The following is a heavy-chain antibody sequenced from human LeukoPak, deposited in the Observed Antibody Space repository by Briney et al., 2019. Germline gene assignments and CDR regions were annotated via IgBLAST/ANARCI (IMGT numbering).Heavy chain of an antibody. J-gene: IGHJ4*02. Sequence: PSETLSLTCTVSGASITTHYWSWIRQAPGKGLEWIGRVYASGSTNYNPSLKSRVTMSVDKSKNQFSLKLISVTAADTAVYLCVRRLHIWGQGTLVTVSS. CDR2: VYASGST. CDR1: GASITTHY. V-gene: IGHV4-4*07. CDR3: VRRLHI.